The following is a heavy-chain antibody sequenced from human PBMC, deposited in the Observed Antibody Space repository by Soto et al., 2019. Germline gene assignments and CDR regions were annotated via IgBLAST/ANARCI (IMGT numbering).Heavy chain of an antibody. CDR2: INHSGST. D-gene: IGHD3-9*01. V-gene: IGHV4-34*01. J-gene: IGHJ5*02. CDR3: ARGRRHYDILTGYYNKGNWFDP. CDR1: GGSFSGYY. Sequence: SETLSLTCAVYGGSFSGYYWSWIRQPPGKGLEWIGEINHSGSTNYNPSLKSRVTISVDTSKNQFSLKLSSVTAADTAVYYCARGRRHYDILTGYYNKGNWFDPWGQGTLVTVSS.